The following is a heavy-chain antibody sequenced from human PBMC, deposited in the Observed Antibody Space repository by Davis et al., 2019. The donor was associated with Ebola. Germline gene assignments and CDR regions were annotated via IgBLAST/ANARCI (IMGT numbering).Heavy chain of an antibody. CDR2: TYYRSRWYN. D-gene: IGHD6-19*01. Sequence: SQTLSLTCAISGDSVSAHSVAWNWIRQSPSRGLEWLGRTYYRSRWYNDYAVSLKSRITINPDTSKNQFSLHLNSVTPEDTAVYYCTRDESITVAGPRGWFDPWGQGILVTVSS. V-gene: IGHV6-1*01. CDR3: TRDESITVAGPRGWFDP. CDR1: GDSVSAHSVA. J-gene: IGHJ5*02.